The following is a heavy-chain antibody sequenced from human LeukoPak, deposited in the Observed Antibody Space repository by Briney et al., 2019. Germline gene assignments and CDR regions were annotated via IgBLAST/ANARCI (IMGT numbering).Heavy chain of an antibody. V-gene: IGHV4-38-2*02. CDR3: ARGEYYYGSGTDYYYYMDV. D-gene: IGHD3-10*01. CDR1: GYSISSGYY. CDR2: IYHSGST. J-gene: IGHJ6*03. Sequence: SETLSLTCTVSGYSISSGYYWGWIRQPPGQGLEWIGSIYHSGSTFCNPSLKSRVTISVDTSKNQFSLKLSSVTAADTAVYYCARGEYYYGSGTDYYYYMDVWGKGTTVTISS.